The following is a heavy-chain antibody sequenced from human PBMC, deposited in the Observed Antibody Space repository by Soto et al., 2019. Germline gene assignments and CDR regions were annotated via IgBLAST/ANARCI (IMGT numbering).Heavy chain of an antibody. CDR3: ARQPAYYDILTGYHTYYYYGMDV. Sequence: SETLSLTCTVSGGSISSYYWSWIRQPPGEGLEWIGYIYYSGSTNYNPSLKSRVTISVDTSKNQFSLKLSSVTAADTAVYYCARQPAYYDILTGYHTYYYYGMDVWGQGTTVTVSS. CDR1: GGSISSYY. J-gene: IGHJ6*02. V-gene: IGHV4-59*01. D-gene: IGHD3-9*01. CDR2: IYYSGST.